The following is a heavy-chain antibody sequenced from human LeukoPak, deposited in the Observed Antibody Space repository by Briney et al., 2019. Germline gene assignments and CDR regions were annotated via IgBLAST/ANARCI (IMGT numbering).Heavy chain of an antibody. V-gene: IGHV4-4*02. Sequence: SETLSHTCAVSGGSISSNNWWSWVRQPPGKGLEWIGEVNHSGSTNYKPSLKSRVTISVDKSKKQFSLKLNSVTAADTAVYYCARARAVRSGIGPGDVWGQGTTVTVSS. J-gene: IGHJ6*02. CDR1: GGSISSNNW. CDR3: ARARAVRSGIGPGDV. D-gene: IGHD2-15*01. CDR2: VNHSGST.